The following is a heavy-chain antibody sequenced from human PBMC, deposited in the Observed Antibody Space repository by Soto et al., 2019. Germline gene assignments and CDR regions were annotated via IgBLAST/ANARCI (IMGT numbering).Heavy chain of an antibody. CDR3: QRGGWIRQALYY. D-gene: IGHD2-2*03. CDR2: NNHGGST. CDR1: DGSSNNYY. V-gene: IGHV4-34*01. Sequence: QVQLQQSGAGLLKPSETLSLTSAVYDGSSNNYYWSRIRQPPGKGLEWIGENNHGGSTNDNASLNWRVSISEDTSKKKSCLELRFAPAADSAVYYCQRGGWIRQALYYWGQGTLVTVSS. J-gene: IGHJ4*02.